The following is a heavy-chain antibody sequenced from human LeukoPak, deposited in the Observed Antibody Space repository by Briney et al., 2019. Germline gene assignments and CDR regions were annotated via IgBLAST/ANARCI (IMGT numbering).Heavy chain of an antibody. D-gene: IGHD3-22*01. CDR3: ASVLYDSSGYYYGPFDS. CDR1: GGSFSGYY. Sequence: PSETLSLTCAVYGGSFSGYYWSWIRQPPGKGLEWIAEINHSGSTDYNPSLKSRVTISVDTSKNQFSLKLSSVTAADTAVYYCASVLYDSSGYYYGPFDSWGQGTLVTVAS. V-gene: IGHV4-34*01. CDR2: INHSGST. J-gene: IGHJ4*02.